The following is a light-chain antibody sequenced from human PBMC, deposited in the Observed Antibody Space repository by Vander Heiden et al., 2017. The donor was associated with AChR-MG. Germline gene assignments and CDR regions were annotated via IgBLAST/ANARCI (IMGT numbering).Light chain of an antibody. CDR3: ATWDDSLRAV. CDR1: SSNIGTSS. CDR2: RNN. J-gene: IGLJ2*01. V-gene: IGLV1-47*01. Sequence: QSVLTQPPSASGTPGQRVTISCPESSSNIGTSSIYWYQQLPGTAPKLLIYRNNQRPSGVPDRFSGSKSGTSASLAISGLRSEDEADYYCATWDDSLRAVFGGGTKLTVL.